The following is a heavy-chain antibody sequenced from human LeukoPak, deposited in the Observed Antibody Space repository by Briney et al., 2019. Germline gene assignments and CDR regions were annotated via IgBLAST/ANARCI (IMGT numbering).Heavy chain of an antibody. CDR2: IYPGDSDT. CDR1: GYSFTSYW. Sequence: GESLKISCTGSGYSFTSYWIGWVRQMPGRGLECMGIIYPGDSDTTYSPSFQGQATISADKAISTAYLQWSRLKASDTGMYYCARRERSLWFGELLAVGAFDIWGQGTMVTVSS. V-gene: IGHV5-51*01. D-gene: IGHD3-10*01. CDR3: ARRERSLWFGELLAVGAFDI. J-gene: IGHJ3*02.